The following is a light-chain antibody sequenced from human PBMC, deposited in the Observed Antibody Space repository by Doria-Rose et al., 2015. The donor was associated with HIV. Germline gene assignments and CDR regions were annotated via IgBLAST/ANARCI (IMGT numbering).Light chain of an antibody. V-gene: IGKV3-20*01. Sequence: TQSPGTLSLSPGERATLSCRASQSFSSTYLAWYQQKPGQAHSLLIYDGSTRDTGIPDRFSASGSGADFTLTINRLEPEDFALYYCHQYGTSWTFGQGTKVEI. J-gene: IGKJ1*01. CDR1: QSFSSTY. CDR2: DGS. CDR3: HQYGTSWT.